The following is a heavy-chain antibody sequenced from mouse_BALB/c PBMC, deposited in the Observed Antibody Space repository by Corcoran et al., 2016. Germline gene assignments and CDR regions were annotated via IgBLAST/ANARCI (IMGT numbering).Heavy chain of an antibody. Sequence: QVTLKESGPGILQPSQTLSLTCSFSGFSLSTSGMGVSWIRQPSGKGLEWLAHIYWDDDKRYNPSLKSRLTISKYTSRNQVFLKITSVDTADTATYYCARKRIYDGYYVFAMDYWGQGTSVTVSS. CDR3: ARKRIYDGYYVFAMDY. CDR2: IYWDDDK. J-gene: IGHJ4*01. V-gene: IGHV8-12*01. D-gene: IGHD2-3*01. CDR1: GFSLSTSGMG.